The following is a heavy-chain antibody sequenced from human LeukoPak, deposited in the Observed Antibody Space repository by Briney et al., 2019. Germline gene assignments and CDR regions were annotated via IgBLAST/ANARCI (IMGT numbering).Heavy chain of an antibody. V-gene: IGHV3-7*01. Sequence: GGSLRLSCAASGFTFRSYWMSWVRQSPGKGLEWVASIRQDAIEEYYVDSVRGRFTISRDNAKNSLSLQMNSLRAEDTAIYYCARARTLYSGSPAHMYVWGKGTTVTVSS. J-gene: IGHJ6*03. CDR2: IRQDAIEE. D-gene: IGHD6-25*01. CDR3: ARARTLYSGSPAHMYV. CDR1: GFTFRSYW.